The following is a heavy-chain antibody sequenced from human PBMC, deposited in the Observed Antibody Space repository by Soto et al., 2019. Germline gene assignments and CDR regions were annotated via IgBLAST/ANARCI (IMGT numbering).Heavy chain of an antibody. CDR1: GYTLTNYA. V-gene: IGHV1-3*01. D-gene: IGHD2-8*01. CDR3: TRDLNGGNPLDH. CDR2: IDPGSGKA. J-gene: IGHJ4*02. Sequence: QVQLVQSGAEVKKPGASVRVSCKPSGYTLTNYAIHWVRQAAGHSLEWLAWIDPGSGKATYSQKVQGRLIVTRDSSASTCDMDLSSLTSEDTAVYFCTRDLNGGNPLDHWGQGVLVTVSS.